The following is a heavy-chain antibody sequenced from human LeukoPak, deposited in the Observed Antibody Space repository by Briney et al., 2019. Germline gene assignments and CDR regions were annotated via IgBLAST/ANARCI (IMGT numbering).Heavy chain of an antibody. Sequence: GGSLRLSCAAPGFSFSSYGMSWVRQAPGTGLEWVSAITGSTRSTYYTDSVKGRFTISRDNSRNTLYLQMNSLRAEDTAVYYCAKGPLLWDWGQGTLVTVSS. CDR2: ITGSTRST. D-gene: IGHD2/OR15-2a*01. V-gene: IGHV3-23*01. CDR3: AKGPLLWD. J-gene: IGHJ4*02. CDR1: GFSFSSYG.